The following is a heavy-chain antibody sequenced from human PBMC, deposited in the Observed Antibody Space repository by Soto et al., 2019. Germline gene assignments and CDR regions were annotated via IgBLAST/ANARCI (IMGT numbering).Heavy chain of an antibody. V-gene: IGHV1-69*13. D-gene: IGHD6-19*01. CDR2: IIPIFGTA. J-gene: IGHJ4*02. CDR3: AIPAGYSSGWHPGSYYFDY. CDR1: GGTFSSYA. Sequence: ASVKVSCKASGGTFSSYAISWVRQAPGQGLEWMGGIIPIFGTANYAQKFQGRVTITADESTSTAYMELSSLRSEDTAVYYCAIPAGYSSGWHPGSYYFDYWGQGTLVTVSS.